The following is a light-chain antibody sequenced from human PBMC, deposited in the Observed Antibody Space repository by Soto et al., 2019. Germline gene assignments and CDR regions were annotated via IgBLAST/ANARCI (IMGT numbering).Light chain of an antibody. CDR1: SSDVGGYNY. CDR3: SSYAGSNIHYV. Sequence: QSVLTQPPSASGSPGQSVSFSCTGTSSDVGGYNYVSWYQQRPGKAPKLIIYEVSKRPSGVPDRFSGSKSGNTASLTVSGLQAEDEADYYCSSYAGSNIHYVFGTGTQLTVL. J-gene: IGLJ1*01. V-gene: IGLV2-8*01. CDR2: EVS.